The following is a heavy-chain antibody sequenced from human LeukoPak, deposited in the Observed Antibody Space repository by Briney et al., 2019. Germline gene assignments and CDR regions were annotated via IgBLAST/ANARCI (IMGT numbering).Heavy chain of an antibody. CDR3: AKNLRIAARLDSADY. CDR2: ISSSGSTI. D-gene: IGHD6-6*01. V-gene: IGHV3-11*04. CDR1: GFTFSDYY. J-gene: IGHJ4*02. Sequence: GGSLRLSCAASGFTFSDYYMSWIRQAPGKGLEWVSYISSSGSTIYYADSVKGRFTISRDNSKNTLYLQMNSLRAEDTAVYYCAKNLRIAARLDSADYWGQGTLVTVSS.